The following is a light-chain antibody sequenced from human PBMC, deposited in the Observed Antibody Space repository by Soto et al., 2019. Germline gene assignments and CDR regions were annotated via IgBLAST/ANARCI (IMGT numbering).Light chain of an antibody. CDR3: QQYGRSGT. CDR2: GAS. V-gene: IGKV3-20*01. J-gene: IGKJ1*01. CDR1: QSVSSK. Sequence: ETVMTQSPATLSLSPGERATLSCRASQSVSSKFAWYQQKPRQAPRLLIYGASNRATGIPDRFSGSGSGTDFPLTISRLEPEDFAVYYCQQYGRSGTFGQGTKVDIK.